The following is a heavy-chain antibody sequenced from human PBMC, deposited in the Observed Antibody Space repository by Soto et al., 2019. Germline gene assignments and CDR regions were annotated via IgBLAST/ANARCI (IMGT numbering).Heavy chain of an antibody. J-gene: IGHJ6*02. D-gene: IGHD3-10*01. CDR1: GGSFSGYY. V-gene: IGHV4-34*01. CDR3: ASSACLRSGDLFPGLDA. Sequence: SETLSLTCAVHGGSFSGYYWDWIRQPPGKGLEWIGEINHGGTSNYNPSLKSRAIISVDTSKNQFSLKLTSVTAEDTALYFCASSACLRSGDLFPGLDAWGQGTTVTVSS. CDR2: INHGGTS.